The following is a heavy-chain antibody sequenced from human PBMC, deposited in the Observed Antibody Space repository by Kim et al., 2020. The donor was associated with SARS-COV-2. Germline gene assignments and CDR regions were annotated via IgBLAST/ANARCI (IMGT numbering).Heavy chain of an antibody. Sequence: YYHPSLKSRISLSVNTSKNQFSLKLSSVTAADTAKYYCARDAPVLRYFEAWGQGTMVTVSS. J-gene: IGHJ3*01. D-gene: IGHD3-9*01. V-gene: IGHV4-30-2*04. CDR3: ARDAPVLRYFEA.